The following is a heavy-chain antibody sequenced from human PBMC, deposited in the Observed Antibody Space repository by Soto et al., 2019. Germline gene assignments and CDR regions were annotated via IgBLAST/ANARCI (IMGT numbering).Heavy chain of an antibody. CDR1: GGSISSSNW. CDR2: IHHSGST. CDR3: ARSPYSSGYYYAIDY. J-gene: IGHJ4*02. D-gene: IGHD3-22*01. Sequence: SETLSLTCAVSGGSISSSNWWSWVRQPPGKGLEWIGEIHHSGSTNYNPSLKSRVTILEDKSKNQFSLKLYSVTAADTAVYYCARSPYSSGYYYAIDYWGQGTQVTVSS. V-gene: IGHV4-4*02.